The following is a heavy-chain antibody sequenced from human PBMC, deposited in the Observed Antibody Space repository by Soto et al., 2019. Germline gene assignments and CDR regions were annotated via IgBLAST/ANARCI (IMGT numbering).Heavy chain of an antibody. CDR2: IKQDGSEK. V-gene: IGHV3-7*01. CDR1: GFTFSSYW. J-gene: IGHJ3*02. CDR3: ARGPWGSYRNDAFDI. D-gene: IGHD3-16*02. Sequence: GGSLRLSCAASGFTFSSYWMSWVRQAPGKGLEWVANIKQDGSEKYYVDSVKGRFTISRDNAKNSLYLQMNSLRAEDTAVYYCARGPWGSYRNDAFDIWGQGTMVTVSS.